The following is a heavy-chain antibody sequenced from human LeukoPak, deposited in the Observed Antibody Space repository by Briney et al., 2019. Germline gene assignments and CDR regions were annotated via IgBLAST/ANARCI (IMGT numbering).Heavy chain of an antibody. CDR3: AREDRYCFSTSCYYYYMDV. D-gene: IGHD2-2*01. J-gene: IGHJ6*03. V-gene: IGHV3-64*01. Sequence: GGSLTLSRAASGCTFSSYAMHWVRQAPGKGLECVSAIYGNGGSTYYANSVKGSFAISRDNSKTTLYLQMGCLRAEGMAVYYCAREDRYCFSTSCYYYYMDVWGKGTTVTVSS. CDR1: GCTFSSYA. CDR2: IYGNGGST.